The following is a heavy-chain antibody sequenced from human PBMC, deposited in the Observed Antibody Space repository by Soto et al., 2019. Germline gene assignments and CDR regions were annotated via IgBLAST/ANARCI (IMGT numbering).Heavy chain of an antibody. Sequence: GRSLRLSCAAAGSTFSVFGMHWVRQAPGKGLEWVAVISNTGSSAHYADSVRGRFTISRDNGENTLSLLMTSLRPEDTAVYYCAKPITTVGTSSNPGGRRGRGALLDHWGQGTLVTVSS. CDR3: AKPITTVGTSSNPGGRRGRGALLDH. J-gene: IGHJ4*02. CDR1: GSTFSVFG. D-gene: IGHD2-15*01. V-gene: IGHV3-30*18. CDR2: ISNTGSSA.